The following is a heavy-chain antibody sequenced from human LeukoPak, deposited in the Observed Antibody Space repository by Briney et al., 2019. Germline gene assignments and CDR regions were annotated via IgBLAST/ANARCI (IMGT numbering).Heavy chain of an antibody. J-gene: IGHJ5*02. Sequence: RGSLRLSCAASGFTFSSYAMSWVRQAPGEGLEWVSTISGSGADTYYADSVTGRFTISRDNSKDTQYLQMSRLRAEDRAVYYCAKFIRDYDFWSGSYRAQWFDPWGQGTLVTVSS. CDR3: AKFIRDYDFWSGSYRAQWFDP. D-gene: IGHD3-3*01. CDR2: ISGSGADT. V-gene: IGHV3-23*01. CDR1: GFTFSSYA.